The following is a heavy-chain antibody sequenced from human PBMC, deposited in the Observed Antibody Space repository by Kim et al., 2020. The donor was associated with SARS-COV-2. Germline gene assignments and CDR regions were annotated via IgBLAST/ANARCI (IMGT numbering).Heavy chain of an antibody. J-gene: IGHJ4*02. CDR2: NNN. V-gene: IGHV3-33*01. CDR3: ARGGFYDY. D-gene: IGHD3-16*01. Sequence: NNNSYAASVKLRFTISRDNSQNTLYLQMNSIRAEDTAVYYCARGGFYDYWGQGTLVTVSS.